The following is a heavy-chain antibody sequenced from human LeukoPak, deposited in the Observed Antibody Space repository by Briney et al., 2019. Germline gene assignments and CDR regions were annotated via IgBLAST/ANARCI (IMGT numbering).Heavy chain of an antibody. CDR3: ARDGAYYYDSSGPPFDY. CDR1: GFTFSSYS. J-gene: IGHJ4*02. Sequence: KPGGSLSLSCAASGFTFSSYSMNWFRQAPGKGLEWVSSISSSSSYIYYADSVKGRFTISRDNAKNSLYLQMNSLRAEDTAVYYCARDGAYYYDSSGPPFDYWGQGTLVTVSS. V-gene: IGHV3-21*01. D-gene: IGHD3-22*01. CDR2: ISSSSSYI.